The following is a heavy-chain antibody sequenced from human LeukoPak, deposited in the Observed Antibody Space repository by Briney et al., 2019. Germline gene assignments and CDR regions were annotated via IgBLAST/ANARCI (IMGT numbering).Heavy chain of an antibody. V-gene: IGHV1-18*01. Sequence: ASVKVSCKASDYTFTNYGISWVRQAPGQGLEWMGWISAYNGNTNYAQKLQGRVTMTTDTSTSTAYMELRSLRSDDTAVYYCARDSLYGDYGSWGQGTLVTVSS. CDR2: ISAYNGNT. CDR3: ARDSLYGDYGS. D-gene: IGHD4-17*01. CDR1: DYTFTNYG. J-gene: IGHJ4*02.